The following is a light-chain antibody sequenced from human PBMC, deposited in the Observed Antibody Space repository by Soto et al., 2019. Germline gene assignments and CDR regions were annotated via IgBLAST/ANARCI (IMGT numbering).Light chain of an antibody. CDR2: GAS. CDR3: QQYGSSPPR. CDR1: QSVSSSN. Sequence: EIVLTQSPGTLSVSPGEGATLSGSASQSVSSSNLAWYQQKPGQPPRLLIYGASIRATGIPDRFSGSGSGTDFTLTIRRLEPEDFAVYYCQQYGSSPPRFGGGTKVEIK. J-gene: IGKJ4*02. V-gene: IGKV3-20*01.